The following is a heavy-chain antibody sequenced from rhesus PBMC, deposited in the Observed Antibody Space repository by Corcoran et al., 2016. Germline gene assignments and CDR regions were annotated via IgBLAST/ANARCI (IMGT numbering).Heavy chain of an antibody. Sequence: QVQLQESGPGVVKPSETLSLTCAVSGYSISSGYDWSWIRQPPWKGLEWIWYLYGSSGSTNYNPSLKNLVTLSKDTPKIQFSLKLSAVTAADTAVYYCARDGGSWKWYFDYWGQGVLVTVSS. V-gene: IGHV4-76*01. D-gene: IGHD6-25*01. CDR3: ARDGGSWKWYFDY. CDR2: LYGSSGST. CDR1: GYSISSGYD. J-gene: IGHJ4*01.